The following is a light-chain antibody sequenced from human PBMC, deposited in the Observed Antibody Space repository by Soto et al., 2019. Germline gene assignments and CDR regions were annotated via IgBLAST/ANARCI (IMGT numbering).Light chain of an antibody. CDR3: QHRANWPLT. CDR2: GAS. J-gene: IGKJ4*01. V-gene: IGKV3D-20*02. CDR1: QSVSSSY. Sequence: EIVLTQSPGTLSLSPGERATLSCSASQSVSSSYLAWYQQKPGQAPRLLIYGASSRATGIPDRFSGSGSGTDFTLTISSLEPEDFALYYCQHRANWPLTFGGGTKVDIK.